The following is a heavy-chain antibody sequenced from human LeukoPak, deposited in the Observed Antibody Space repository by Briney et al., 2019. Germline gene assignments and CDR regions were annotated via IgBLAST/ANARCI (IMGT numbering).Heavy chain of an antibody. CDR2: VKSDGAGT. V-gene: IGHV3-23*01. J-gene: IGHJ4*02. D-gene: IGHD3-10*01. Sequence: GGSLRLSCAASGFTFSTYAMSWVRQAPGKGLAWVASVKSDGAGTHYADSVKGRFTISRDSSKNTMYLQINSLRAEDTAVYYCANGPRGYFDYWGQGTLVIVSS. CDR3: ANGPRGYFDY. CDR1: GFTFSTYA.